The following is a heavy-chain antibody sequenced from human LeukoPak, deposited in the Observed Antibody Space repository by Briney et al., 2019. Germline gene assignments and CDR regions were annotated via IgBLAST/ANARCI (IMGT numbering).Heavy chain of an antibody. CDR3: ARKLGAHDY. Sequence: SETLSLTCTVSGGSINSSGYYWSWIRQPPGKGLEWIGYIYYSGSTNYNPSLKSRVTISVDTSKNQFSLKLSSVTAADTAVYYCARKLGAHDYWGQGTLVTVSS. CDR2: IYYSGST. J-gene: IGHJ4*02. D-gene: IGHD1-26*01. V-gene: IGHV4-61*08. CDR1: GGSINSSGYY.